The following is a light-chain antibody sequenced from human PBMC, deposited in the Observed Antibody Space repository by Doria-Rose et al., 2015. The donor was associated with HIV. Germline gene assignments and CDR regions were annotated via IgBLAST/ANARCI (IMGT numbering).Light chain of an antibody. V-gene: IGKV4-1*01. CDR3: QQYYDTPS. J-gene: IGKJ3*01. CDR2: WAS. CDR1: QSLLYTSKNY. Sequence: VLTQSPESLGMSLGERATLNCKSNQSLLYTSKNYLAWYQQKPGQPPKLLIYWASTRQSGVPARVSGSGSGTDFTLTISSLEAEDVAVYYCQQYYDTPSFGPGTTVDIK.